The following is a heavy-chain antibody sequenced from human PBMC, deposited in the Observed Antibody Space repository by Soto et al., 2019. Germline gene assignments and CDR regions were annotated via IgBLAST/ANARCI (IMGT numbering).Heavy chain of an antibody. Sequence: SETLSLTCAVSSGSISSRNWWSRVRQHPGKGLEWIGEIYHSGSTNYNPSLKSRVTISVDKSKNQFSLKLSSVTAADTAVYYCARVRAVAGTVDAFDIWGQGTMVTVSS. D-gene: IGHD6-19*01. CDR3: ARVRAVAGTVDAFDI. J-gene: IGHJ3*02. CDR1: SGSISSRNW. CDR2: IYHSGST. V-gene: IGHV4-4*02.